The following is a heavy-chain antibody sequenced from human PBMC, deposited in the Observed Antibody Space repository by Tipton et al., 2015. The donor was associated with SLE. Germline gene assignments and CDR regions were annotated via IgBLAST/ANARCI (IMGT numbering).Heavy chain of an antibody. Sequence: SLRLSCAASGFTFSSYSMNWVRQAPGKGLEWVSSISSSSSYIYYADSVKGRFTISRGNAKNSLYLQMNSLRAEDTAVYYCARARVSEGYFQHWGQGTLVTVSS. CDR3: ARARVSEGYFQH. V-gene: IGHV3-21*03. CDR2: ISSSSSYI. J-gene: IGHJ1*01. D-gene: IGHD6-13*01. CDR1: GFTFSSYS.